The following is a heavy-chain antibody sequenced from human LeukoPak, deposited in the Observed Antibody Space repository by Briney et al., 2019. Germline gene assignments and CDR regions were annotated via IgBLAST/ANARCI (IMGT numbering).Heavy chain of an antibody. CDR3: ASEGYGGNSDAFDS. CDR1: GFTFSSYG. V-gene: IGHV3-30*02. CDR2: IRYDGSNK. D-gene: IGHD4-23*01. J-gene: IGHJ3*02. Sequence: SGGSLRLSCAASGFTFSSYGMHWVRQAPGKGLEWVAFIRYDGSNKYYTDSVKGRFTISRDDAKNSLYLQMNSLRAEDTAVYYCASEGYGGNSDAFDSWGQGTMVTVSS.